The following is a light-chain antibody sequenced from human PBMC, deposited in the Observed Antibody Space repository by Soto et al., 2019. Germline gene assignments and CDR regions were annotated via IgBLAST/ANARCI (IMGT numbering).Light chain of an antibody. Sequence: EIVLTQSPATLSLSPGGRATLSFRSSQSVRSDYFAWYQQKPGQSPRVIIFGVSTRATAIPDRFSGSGSGTDFTLTISRLEPEDFALYYCQQYGNSPLTFGGGTKVDIK. CDR3: QQYGNSPLT. CDR1: QSVRSDY. V-gene: IGKV3-20*01. CDR2: GVS. J-gene: IGKJ4*01.